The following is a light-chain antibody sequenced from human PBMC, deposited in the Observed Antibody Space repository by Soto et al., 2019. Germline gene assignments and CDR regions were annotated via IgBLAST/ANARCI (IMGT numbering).Light chain of an antibody. Sequence: ESVLTQSPGTLSLSPGERATLSCRASRSVTSSYLAWYQQKPGQAPRLLIYDASSRATGIPDRFSGSGSGTDFTLTISRLEPEDFAVYYCQQHGDSLWTFGQGTKVEFK. J-gene: IGKJ1*01. CDR2: DAS. CDR3: QQHGDSLWT. CDR1: RSVTSSY. V-gene: IGKV3-20*01.